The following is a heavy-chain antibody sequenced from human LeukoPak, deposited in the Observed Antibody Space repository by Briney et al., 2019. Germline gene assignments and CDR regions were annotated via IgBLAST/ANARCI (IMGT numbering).Heavy chain of an antibody. D-gene: IGHD3-10*01. V-gene: IGHV4-34*01. CDR3: ARGPYGSGSYYNRRWWFDP. J-gene: IGHJ5*02. CDR1: GVSFSGFY. CDR2: INHGGST. Sequence: ASETLSLTSAVYGVSFSGFYWGWIPPRLGKGLEWMGEINHGGSTNYNTSPTSVVTTSDDTSKNQFSLKLSSVTAADTAVYYCARGPYGSGSYYNRRWWFDPWGQGTLVTVSS.